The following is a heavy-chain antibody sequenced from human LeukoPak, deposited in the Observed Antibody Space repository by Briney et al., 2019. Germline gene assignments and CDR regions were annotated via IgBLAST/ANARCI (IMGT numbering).Heavy chain of an antibody. Sequence: PSETLSLTCAVYGGSFSGYYWSWIRQPPGKGLEWIGEINHSGSTNYNPSLKSRVTISVDTSKNQFSLKLSSVTAADTAVYYCARSTYYDISTGYSSYYFDYWGQGTLVTVSS. CDR3: ARSTYYDISTGYSSYYFDY. J-gene: IGHJ4*02. D-gene: IGHD3-9*01. V-gene: IGHV4-34*01. CDR2: INHSGST. CDR1: GGSFSGYY.